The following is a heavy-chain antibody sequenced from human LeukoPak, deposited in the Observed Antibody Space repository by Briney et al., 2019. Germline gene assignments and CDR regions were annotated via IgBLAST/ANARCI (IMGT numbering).Heavy chain of an antibody. J-gene: IGHJ4*02. V-gene: IGHV4-59*01. CDR1: GGSISSYY. Sequence: SETLSLTCTVSGGSISSYYWSWIRQPPGKGLEWIGYIYYSGSTNYNPSLKSRVTISVDTSKNQFSLKLSSVTAADTAVYYCVRARYSGYDFDYWGQGTLVTVSS. CDR3: VRARYSGYDFDY. CDR2: IYYSGST. D-gene: IGHD5-12*01.